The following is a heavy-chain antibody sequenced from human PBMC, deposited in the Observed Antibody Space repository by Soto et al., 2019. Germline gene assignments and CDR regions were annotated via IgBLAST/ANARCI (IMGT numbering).Heavy chain of an antibody. J-gene: IGHJ5*02. CDR3: AFRDCSGGSCYSGWFDP. D-gene: IGHD2-15*01. CDR2: IIPIFGTA. Sequence: GASVKVSCKASGGTLSIYAISCVRRSRLQWLEWMGGIIPIFGTANYAQKFQGRVTITADKSTSTAYMELSSLRSEDTAVYYCAFRDCSGGSCYSGWFDPWGQGTLVTVSS. CDR1: GGTLSIYA. V-gene: IGHV1-69*06.